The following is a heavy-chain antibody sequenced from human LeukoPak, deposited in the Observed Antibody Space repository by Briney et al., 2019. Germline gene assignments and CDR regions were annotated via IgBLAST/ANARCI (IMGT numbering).Heavy chain of an antibody. V-gene: IGHV1-2*02. D-gene: IGHD3-22*01. CDR2: INPNSGGT. CDR3: ARDLQSSSGYYYVVGY. J-gene: IGHJ4*02. CDR1: GYTFTRYY. Sequence: ASVKVSCKASGYTFTRYYMHWVRQAPGQGLEWMGWINPNSGGTNYAQKFQGRVTMTRDTSNSTAYMELSRLRSDDTAVYYCARDLQSSSGYYYVVGYWDQGTLVTVSS.